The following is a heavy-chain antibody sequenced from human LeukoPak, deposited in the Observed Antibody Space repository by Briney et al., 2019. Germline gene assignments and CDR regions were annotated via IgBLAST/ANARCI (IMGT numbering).Heavy chain of an antibody. J-gene: IGHJ3*02. CDR2: ISGSGGST. Sequence: PGGSLRLSCAASGFTFSNYAMSWVRQAPGKGLEWLEWVSAISGSGGSTYYADSVRGRFTISRDNSKNTLYLQMNSLRAEDTALYYCAKENDYGAYIWGQGTMVTVSS. CDR3: AKENDYGAYI. D-gene: IGHD4-17*01. CDR1: GFTFSNYA. V-gene: IGHV3-23*01.